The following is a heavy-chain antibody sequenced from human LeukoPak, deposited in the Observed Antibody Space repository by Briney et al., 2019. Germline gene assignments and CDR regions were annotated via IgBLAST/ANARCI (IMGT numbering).Heavy chain of an antibody. J-gene: IGHJ4*02. D-gene: IGHD1-1*01. CDR1: GFTFSSYA. CDR2: ISGSGDRT. V-gene: IGHV3-23*01. Sequence: GGSLRLSCATSGFTFSSYAMTWVRQAPGKGLEWVSAISGSGDRTNYADSVKGRFTISRDNSKNTLYLQMNRLRAEDTAVYHCAKDYKANYWGQGTLVTVSS. CDR3: AKDYKANY.